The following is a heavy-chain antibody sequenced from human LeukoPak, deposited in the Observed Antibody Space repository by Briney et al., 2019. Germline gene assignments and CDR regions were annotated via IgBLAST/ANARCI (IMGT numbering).Heavy chain of an antibody. CDR1: GYSFTSYW. CDR3: ASGVPGPNCSGGSCYSTSDY. Sequence: GESLRISCKGSGYSFTSYWISWVRQMPGKGLEWMGMIDPSDSYTNYSPPFQGHVTISADKSISTAYLQWSSLKASDTAMYYCASGVPGPNCSGGSCYSTSDYWGQGTLVTVSS. D-gene: IGHD2-15*01. J-gene: IGHJ4*02. V-gene: IGHV5-10-1*01. CDR2: IDPSDSYT.